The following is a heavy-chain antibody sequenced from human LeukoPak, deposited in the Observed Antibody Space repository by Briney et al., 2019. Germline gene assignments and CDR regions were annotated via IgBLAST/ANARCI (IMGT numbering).Heavy chain of an antibody. D-gene: IGHD3-9*01. CDR2: IYYRGTT. Sequence: SETLSLTCTVSGGSISSSSHFWGWIRQPPGKGLEWIGTIYYRGTTYYNQSLKSRVTISVDTSKNQFSLKLRSVTAADTAVYYCARGLYDILTGYYLHFDYWGQGTLDTASS. CDR1: GGSISSSSHF. J-gene: IGHJ4*02. V-gene: IGHV4-39*01. CDR3: ARGLYDILTGYYLHFDY.